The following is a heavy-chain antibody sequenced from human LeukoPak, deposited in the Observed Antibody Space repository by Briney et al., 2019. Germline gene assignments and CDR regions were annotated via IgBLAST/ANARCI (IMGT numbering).Heavy chain of an antibody. Sequence: PSETLSLTCTVSGDSISGGDCNWSWIRQHPGKGLEWMAYIYYSGNTYYNSSLQSRVTISIDTSQNQFSLKLSSVTAADTAVYHCARGGPTRYSYSFDSWGQGTLVTVSS. D-gene: IGHD1-1*01. CDR2: IYYSGNT. CDR3: ARGGPTRYSYSFDS. J-gene: IGHJ5*01. V-gene: IGHV4-31*03. CDR1: GDSISGGDCN.